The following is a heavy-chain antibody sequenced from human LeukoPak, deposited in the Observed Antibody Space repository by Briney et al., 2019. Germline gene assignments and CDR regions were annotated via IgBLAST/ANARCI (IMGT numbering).Heavy chain of an antibody. D-gene: IGHD1-26*01. J-gene: IGHJ3*02. Sequence: PGGSLRLSCAASGFTFSSYGMHWVRQAPGKGLEWVAVIWYDGSNKYYADSVKGRFTISRDNAKNSLVLQMNSLRAEDTAVYYCARESGTYSYGTFDIWGQGTMVTVSS. V-gene: IGHV3-33*01. CDR3: ARESGTYSYGTFDI. CDR2: IWYDGSNK. CDR1: GFTFSSYG.